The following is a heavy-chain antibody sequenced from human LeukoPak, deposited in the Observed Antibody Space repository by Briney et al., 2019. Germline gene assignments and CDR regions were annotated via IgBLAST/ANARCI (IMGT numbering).Heavy chain of an antibody. CDR3: ARVVRASFFDY. J-gene: IGHJ4*02. D-gene: IGHD2-21*01. CDR1: GFTFSSYW. V-gene: IGHV3-7*01. CDR2: IKQDGSEK. Sequence: GGSLRLSFAASGFTFSSYWMSWVRQAPGKGLEWVANIKQDGSEKYYVDSVKGRFTISRDNAKNSLYLQMNSLRAEDTAVYYCARVVRASFFDYWGQGTLVTVSS.